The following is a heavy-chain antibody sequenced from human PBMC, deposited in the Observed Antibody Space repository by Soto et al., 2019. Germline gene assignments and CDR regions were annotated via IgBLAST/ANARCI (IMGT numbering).Heavy chain of an antibody. J-gene: IGHJ6*02. CDR3: ARGSQITGTTNYYYCYGMDV. Sequence: ASVKVSCKASGYTFTSYDINWVRQATGQGLEWMGWMNPNSGNTGYAQKFQGRVTMTRNTSISTAYMELSSLRSEDTAVYYCARGSQITGTTNYYYCYGMDVWGQGTTVTVSS. D-gene: IGHD1-7*01. V-gene: IGHV1-8*01. CDR1: GYTFTSYD. CDR2: MNPNSGNT.